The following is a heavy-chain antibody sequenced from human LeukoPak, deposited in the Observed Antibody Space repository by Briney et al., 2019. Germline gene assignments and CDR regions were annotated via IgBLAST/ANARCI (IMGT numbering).Heavy chain of an antibody. CDR1: GGSISSGSYY. Sequence: SQTLSLTCTVSGGSISSGSYYWSWIRQPAGKGLEWIGRIYTSGSTNYNPSLKSRVTISVDTSKNQFSLKMTSMTAADTAIYYCWLEKVVAAYFDSWGQGTLVTVSS. V-gene: IGHV4-61*02. J-gene: IGHJ4*02. CDR2: IYTSGST. D-gene: IGHD2-15*01. CDR3: WLEKVVAAYFDS.